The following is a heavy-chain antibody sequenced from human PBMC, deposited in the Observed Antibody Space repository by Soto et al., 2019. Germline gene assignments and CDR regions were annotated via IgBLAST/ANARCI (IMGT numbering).Heavy chain of an antibody. CDR1: GFTFSRFA. J-gene: IGHJ6*03. CDR2: ISTGSDYI. Sequence: GGSLRLSCAASGFTFSRFAMKRVRQAPGKELEWVSSISTGSDYIYYADPVKGRFTISRDNADNSLYLQMNSLRAEDTAVNYCARGIRCSGTSCYARGFYVDVWGKGTTVTVSS. V-gene: IGHV3-21*06. CDR3: ARGIRCSGTSCYARGFYVDV. D-gene: IGHD2-2*01.